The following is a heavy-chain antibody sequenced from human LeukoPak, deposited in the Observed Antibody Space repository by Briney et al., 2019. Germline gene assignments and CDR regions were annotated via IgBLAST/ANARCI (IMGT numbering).Heavy chain of an antibody. D-gene: IGHD2-15*01. Sequence: PSETLSLTCTVSGGSISSYYWSWIRQPPGKGLEWIGYIYYSGSTNYNPSLKSRVTISVDTSKNQFSLKLSSVTAADTAVYYCARDPNCSGGSCYGITRVFDPWGQGTLVTVSS. CDR2: IYYSGST. CDR3: ARDPNCSGGSCYGITRVFDP. V-gene: IGHV4-59*12. J-gene: IGHJ5*02. CDR1: GGSISSYY.